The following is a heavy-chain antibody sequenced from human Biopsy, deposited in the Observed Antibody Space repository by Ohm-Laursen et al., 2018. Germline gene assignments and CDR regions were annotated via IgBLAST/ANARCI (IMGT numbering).Heavy chain of an antibody. CDR2: IVPILGHL. Sequence: VSSVKVSCKATGGTFIGFDINWVRQAPGQGLEWVGRIVPILGHLNYAQRFQGRVSITADKSTTYVYMELSRLTSGDTAVYYCAADADGYYTEFDYWGPGTLVTVSS. D-gene: IGHD3-3*01. CDR3: AADADGYYTEFDY. J-gene: IGHJ4*02. V-gene: IGHV1-69*04. CDR1: GGTFIGFD.